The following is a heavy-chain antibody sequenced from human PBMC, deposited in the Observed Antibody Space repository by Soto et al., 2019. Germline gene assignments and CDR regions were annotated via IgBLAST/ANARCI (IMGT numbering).Heavy chain of an antibody. J-gene: IGHJ4*02. CDR1: GYSFTNYY. D-gene: IGHD2-8*02. Sequence: QVQLLQSGAEVKKPGASVKVSCKASGYSFTNYYIHWVRQAPGQGLEWMGIINPSSGGTINAQKFQDRVTMTRDTSTSTVYMELSSLRSEDTAIYFCARSGGGVIDYWGQGTLVTVSS. V-gene: IGHV1-46*01. CDR3: ARSGGGVIDY. CDR2: INPSSGGT.